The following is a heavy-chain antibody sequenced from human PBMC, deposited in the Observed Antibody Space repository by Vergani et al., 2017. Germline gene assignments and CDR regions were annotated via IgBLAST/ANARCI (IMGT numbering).Heavy chain of an antibody. CDR2: IYWNDDK. CDR3: ALVYXILTGYYNGGYFDY. D-gene: IGHD3-9*01. CDR1: GFSLSTSGVG. V-gene: IGHV2-5*01. Sequence: QITLKESGPTLVKPTQTLTLTCTFSGFSLSTSGVGVGWIRQPPGKALEWLALIYWNDDKRYSPSLKSRLTITKDTSKNQVVLTMTNMDPVDTATYYCALVYXILTGYYNGGYFDYWGQGTLVTVSS. J-gene: IGHJ4*02.